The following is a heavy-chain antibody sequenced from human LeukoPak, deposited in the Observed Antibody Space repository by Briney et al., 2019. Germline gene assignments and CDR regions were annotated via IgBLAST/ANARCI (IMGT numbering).Heavy chain of an antibody. CDR1: GFTFSTYS. D-gene: IGHD5-18*01. V-gene: IGHV3-21*01. J-gene: IGHJ4*02. Sequence: GGSLRLSCAASGFTFSTYSMTWVRQAPGKGLEWFSSISSGSSDISYADSVKGRFTISRDNAKYSLYLQVNSLRAEDTAVYYCARLTGVVNAFDYWGQGTLVTVSS. CDR3: ARLTGVVNAFDY. CDR2: ISSGSSDI.